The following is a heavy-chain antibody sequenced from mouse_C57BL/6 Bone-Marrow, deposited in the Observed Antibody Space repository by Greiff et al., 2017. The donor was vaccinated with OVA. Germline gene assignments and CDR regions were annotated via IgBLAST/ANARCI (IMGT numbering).Heavy chain of an antibody. J-gene: IGHJ3*01. CDR1: GFNIKDYY. CDR2: IDPEDGET. Sequence: VQLQQSGAELVKPGASVKLSCTASGFNIKDYYMHWVKQRTEQGLEWIGRIDPEDGETKYAPKFKGKATITADTSSNTAYLQRSSLTSEDTAVYYCARTGLRQTWFAYWGQGTLVTVSA. D-gene: IGHD2-2*01. V-gene: IGHV14-2*01. CDR3: ARTGLRQTWFAY.